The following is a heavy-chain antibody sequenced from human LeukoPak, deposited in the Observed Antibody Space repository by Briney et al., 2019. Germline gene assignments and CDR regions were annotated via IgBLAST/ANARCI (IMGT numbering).Heavy chain of an antibody. J-gene: IGHJ4*02. CDR2: IIPIFGTA. D-gene: IGHD3-3*01. CDR1: GGTFSSYA. CDR3: ARAGYSITIFGVVIEKYFDY. V-gene: IGHV1-69*05. Sequence: SVKVSCKASGGTFSSYAISWVRQAPGQGLEWMGGIIPIFGTANYAQKFQGRVTITTDESTSTAYMGLSSLRSEDTAVYYCARAGYSITIFGVVIEKYFDYWGQGTLVTVSS.